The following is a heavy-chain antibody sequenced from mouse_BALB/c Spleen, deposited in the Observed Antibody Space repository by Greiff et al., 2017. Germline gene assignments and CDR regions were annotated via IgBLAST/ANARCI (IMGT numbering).Heavy chain of an antibody. CDR1: GFSLTGYG. J-gene: IGHJ4*01. Sequence: VQLVESGPGLVAPSQSLSITCTVSGFSLTGYGVNWVRQPPGKGLEWLGMIWGDGSTDYNSALKSRLSISKDNSKSQVFLKMNSLQTDDTARYYCATRSTILKVYPYYYAMDDWGQGTSVTVSA. CDR2: IWGDGST. V-gene: IGHV2-6-7*01. D-gene: IGHD2-1*01. CDR3: ATRSTILKVYPYYYAMDD.